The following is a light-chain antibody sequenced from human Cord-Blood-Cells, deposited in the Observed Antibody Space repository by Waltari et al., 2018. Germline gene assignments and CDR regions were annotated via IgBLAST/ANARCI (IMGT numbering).Light chain of an antibody. Sequence: EIVMTQSPATLSVSPGERAPLSCRASQSVSSNLAWYQQKPGQAPRLLIYGASTRATGIPARFSGSGSETEFTLTSSSLQSEDFAVDYCQQYNNWPPWTFGQGTKVEIK. J-gene: IGKJ1*01. CDR1: QSVSSN. CDR3: QQYNNWPPWT. CDR2: GAS. V-gene: IGKV3-15*01.